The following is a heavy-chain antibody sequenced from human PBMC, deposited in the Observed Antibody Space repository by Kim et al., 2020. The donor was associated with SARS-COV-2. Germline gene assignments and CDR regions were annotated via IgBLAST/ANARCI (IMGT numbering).Heavy chain of an antibody. CDR2: ISATGST. CDR3: AREGRWSTSLDY. CDR1: GASISSKTYY. V-gene: IGHV4-61*02. J-gene: IGHJ4*02. D-gene: IGHD1-1*01. Sequence: SETLSLTCTVSGASISSKTYYWNWIRQPAGKGLEWIGRISATGSTNCNPSLKSRVTISVDTSKNQFSLKLSSVTAADTAVYYCAREGRWSTSLDYWGQGTLVTVSS.